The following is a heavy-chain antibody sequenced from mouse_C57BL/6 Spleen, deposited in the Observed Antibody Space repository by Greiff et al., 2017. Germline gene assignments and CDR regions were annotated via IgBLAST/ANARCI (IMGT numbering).Heavy chain of an antibody. J-gene: IGHJ4*01. CDR3: AKVPGPYYAMDY. D-gene: IGHD3-1*01. Sequence: EVHLVESGPGLAKPSQTLSLTCSVTGYSITSDYWNWIRKFPGNKLEYMGYISYSGSTYYNPSLNSRISITRDTSKNQYYLQFNSVTTEDTATYYCAKVPGPYYAMDYWGQGTSVTVSS. CDR2: ISYSGST. V-gene: IGHV3-8*01. CDR1: GYSITSDY.